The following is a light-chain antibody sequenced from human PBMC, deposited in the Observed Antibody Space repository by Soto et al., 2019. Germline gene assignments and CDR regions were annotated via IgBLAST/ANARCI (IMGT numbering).Light chain of an antibody. V-gene: IGKV3-11*01. J-gene: IGKJ5*01. CDR2: DAS. CDR3: QQRRVWPPIT. CDR1: QSVSSY. Sequence: IVLTQSPATLSLSPGERATLSCRASQSVSSYLLWYQQKPGQAPRLLIYDASNRATGIPARFSGSGSGTDFTLTISSLEPEDFAVYYCQQRRVWPPITFGQGTRLDIK.